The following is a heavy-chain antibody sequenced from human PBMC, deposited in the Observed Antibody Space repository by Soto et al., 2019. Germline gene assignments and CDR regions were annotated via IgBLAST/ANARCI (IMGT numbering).Heavy chain of an antibody. CDR2: IYYSGST. Sequence: SETLSLTCTVSGGSISSYYWSWIRQPPGKGLEWIGYIYYSGSTNYNPSLKSRVTISVDTSTNQFSLKLSSVTAADTAVYYCARRTGRGWYGEDYGAQETLVTVSA. CDR1: GGSISSYY. V-gene: IGHV4-59*01. D-gene: IGHD6-19*01. CDR3: ARRTGRGWYGEDY. J-gene: IGHJ4*02.